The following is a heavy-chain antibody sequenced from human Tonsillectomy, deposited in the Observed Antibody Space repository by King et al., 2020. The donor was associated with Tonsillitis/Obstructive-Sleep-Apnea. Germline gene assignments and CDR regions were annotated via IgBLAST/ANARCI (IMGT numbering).Heavy chain of an antibody. CDR2: IREDGSQT. V-gene: IGHV3-7*01. CDR3: ARDDTRAVNGWYDALDF. J-gene: IGHJ3*01. D-gene: IGHD6-19*01. CDR1: GFRLSNFW. Sequence: VQLVESGGGLVHPGESLRLSCAASGFRLSNFWMTWVRQAPGKGLEWVANIREDGSQTNYVDPVKGRFTISRDNAKNSVYLQLNSLRAGDTALYYCARDDTRAVNGWYDALDFWGQGTMVTVSS.